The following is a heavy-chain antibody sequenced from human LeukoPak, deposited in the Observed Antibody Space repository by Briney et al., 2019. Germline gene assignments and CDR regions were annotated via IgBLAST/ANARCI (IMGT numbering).Heavy chain of an antibody. CDR2: IKQDGREK. CDR3: ARDGFVGAADY. CDR1: EFIFSGYW. Sequence: GGSPRLSCAASEFIFSGYWMNWVRQAPGRGREWVANIKQDGREKQYVDSVRGRFTISRDNAKNSLYLQMNSLRVEDTAVYYCARDGFVGAADYWGQGTLVTVSS. V-gene: IGHV3-7*01. D-gene: IGHD6-13*01. J-gene: IGHJ4*02.